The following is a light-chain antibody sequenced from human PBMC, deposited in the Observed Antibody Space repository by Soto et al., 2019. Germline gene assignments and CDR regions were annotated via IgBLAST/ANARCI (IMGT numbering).Light chain of an antibody. Sequence: QSVLTQPPSASGTPGQRVTISCSGSSSNIETNYVYWYQQFPGTAPKVIIYRNNQRPSRVPDRFSASKSGTSASLAISGLRSEDEADYYCAAWDGSLSGWVFGGGTKLTVL. CDR1: SSNIETNY. V-gene: IGLV1-47*01. J-gene: IGLJ3*02. CDR2: RNN. CDR3: AAWDGSLSGWV.